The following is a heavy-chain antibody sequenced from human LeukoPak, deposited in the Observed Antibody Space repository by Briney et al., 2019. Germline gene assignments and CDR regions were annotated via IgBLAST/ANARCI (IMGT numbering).Heavy chain of an antibody. CDR1: GYTFTGYY. CDR3: ARNGEI. Sequence: GASVKVSCKTSGYTFTGYYMHWMRQAPGQGLEWMGWINCNNGDTIYAQKFEGRVIVARDTSISTAYMELSRLTCDDTAVYYCARNGEIWGQGTLVTVSS. J-gene: IGHJ4*02. CDR2: INCNNGDT. D-gene: IGHD3-10*01. V-gene: IGHV1-2*02.